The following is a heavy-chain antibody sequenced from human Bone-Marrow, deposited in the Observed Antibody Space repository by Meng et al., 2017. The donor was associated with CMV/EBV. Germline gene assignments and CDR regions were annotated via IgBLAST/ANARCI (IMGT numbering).Heavy chain of an antibody. CDR2: ISYDGSNK. CDR1: GFTSSCYV. D-gene: IGHD2-2*01. J-gene: IGHJ3*02. V-gene: IGHV3-30-3*01. CDR3: ARRTGGVGYCSSTSCSGAFDI. Sequence: GGSLRLSCATAGFTSSCYVMHWVRQAPGKGLEWVAVISYDGSNKYHADSVKGRFTISRDNSKNTLFLQMNSLRGEDTAVYFCARRTGGVGYCSSTSCSGAFDIWGQGTMVTASS.